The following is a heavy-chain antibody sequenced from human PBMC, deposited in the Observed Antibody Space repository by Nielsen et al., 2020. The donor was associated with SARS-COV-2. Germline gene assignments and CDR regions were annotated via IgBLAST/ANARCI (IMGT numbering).Heavy chain of an antibody. J-gene: IGHJ4*02. V-gene: IGHV3-9*01. CDR1: GFTFSSYA. D-gene: IGHD3-10*01. Sequence: GGSLRLSCAASGFTFSSYAMSWVRQAPGKGLEWVSGISWNSGSIGYADSVKGRFTISRDNAKNSLYLQMNSLRAEDTALYYCAKGDQDYYGSGSYLWGQGTLVTVSS. CDR2: ISWNSGSI. CDR3: AKGDQDYYGSGSYL.